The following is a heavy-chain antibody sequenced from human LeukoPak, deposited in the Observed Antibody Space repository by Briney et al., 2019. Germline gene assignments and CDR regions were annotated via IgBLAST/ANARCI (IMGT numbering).Heavy chain of an antibody. D-gene: IGHD3-22*01. J-gene: IGHJ6*02. CDR1: GDSVSSNSAA. V-gene: IGHV6-1*01. CDR3: ARDAYYYDSSGYEYYYYYGMDV. Sequence: SQTLSLTCAISGDSVSSNSAAWNWIRQSPSRGLEWLGRTYYRSKWYNDYAVSVKSRITINPDTSKNQLSLQLNSVTPEDTAVYYCARDAYYYDSSGYEYYYYYGMDVWGQGTTVTVSS. CDR2: TYYRSKWYN.